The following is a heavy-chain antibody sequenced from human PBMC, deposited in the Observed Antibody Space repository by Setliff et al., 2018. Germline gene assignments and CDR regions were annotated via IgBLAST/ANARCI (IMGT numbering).Heavy chain of an antibody. V-gene: IGHV3-21*01. CDR2: ISSSSSYI. Sequence: GGSLRLSCAASGFTFSSYSMNWVRQAPGKGLEWVSSISSSSSYIYYADSVKGRFTISRDNAKNSLYLQMNSLRAEDTAVYYCARVASWSGQNDAFDIWGQGTMVTVSS. J-gene: IGHJ3*02. CDR1: GFTFSSYS. D-gene: IGHD3-3*01. CDR3: ARVASWSGQNDAFDI.